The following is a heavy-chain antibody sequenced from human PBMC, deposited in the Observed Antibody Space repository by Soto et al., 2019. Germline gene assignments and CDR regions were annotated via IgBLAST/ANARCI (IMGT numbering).Heavy chain of an antibody. D-gene: IGHD3-3*02. J-gene: IGHJ5*01. CDR2: INQDGSDK. V-gene: IGHV3-7*01. Sequence: EVQVVDSGGGVVQPGGSLRLSCAASGFTFGSHWMPWVRQVPGKGLEWVATINQDGSDKYYVDSVKGRFTISRDNAKKSLYLQMNSLRVEDTAVYYCATSLRPALNSGGQEPLVTVSS. CDR3: ATSLRPALNS. CDR1: GFTFGSHW.